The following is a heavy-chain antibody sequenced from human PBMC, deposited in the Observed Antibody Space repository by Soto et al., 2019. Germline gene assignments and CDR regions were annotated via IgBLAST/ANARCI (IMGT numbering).Heavy chain of an antibody. J-gene: IGHJ3*02. CDR3: ARDFYDSSGGGAFDI. V-gene: IGHV3-30-3*01. CDR2: ISYDGSNK. D-gene: IGHD3-22*01. CDR1: GFTFSSYA. Sequence: QVQLVESGGGVVQPGRSLRLSCAASGFTFSSYAMHWVRQAPGKGLEWVAVISYDGSNKYYADSVKGRFTISRDNSKNTLYLQMNGLRAEDTAVYYCARDFYDSSGGGAFDIWGQGTMVTVSS.